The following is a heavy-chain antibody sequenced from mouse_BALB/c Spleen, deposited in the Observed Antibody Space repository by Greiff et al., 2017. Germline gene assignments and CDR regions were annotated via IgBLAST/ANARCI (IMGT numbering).Heavy chain of an antibody. CDR3: ARFVATAYAMDY. J-gene: IGHJ4*01. D-gene: IGHD1-2*01. Sequence: QVQLQQSGAELMKPGASVKISCKATGYTFSSYWIEWVKQRPGHGLEWIGEILPGSGSTNYNEKFKGKATFTADTSSNTAYMQLSSLTSEDSAVYYCARFVATAYAMDYWGHGTSVTVSS. CDR1: GYTFSSYW. V-gene: IGHV1-9*01. CDR2: ILPGSGST.